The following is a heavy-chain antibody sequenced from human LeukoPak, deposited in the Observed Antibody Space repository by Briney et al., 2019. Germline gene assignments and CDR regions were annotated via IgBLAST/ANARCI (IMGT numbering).Heavy chain of an antibody. V-gene: IGHV1-18*01. CDR1: GYTFTSYG. Sequence: ASVKVSCKASGYTFTSYGISWVRQAPGQGLEWMGWISSYNGNTNYAQKLQGRVTMTTDTSTSTAYMELRSLRSADTAVYYCARDRRGYDFWSGYYTVDWFDPWGQGTLVTVPS. D-gene: IGHD3-3*01. CDR2: ISSYNGNT. J-gene: IGHJ5*02. CDR3: ARDRRGYDFWSGYYTVDWFDP.